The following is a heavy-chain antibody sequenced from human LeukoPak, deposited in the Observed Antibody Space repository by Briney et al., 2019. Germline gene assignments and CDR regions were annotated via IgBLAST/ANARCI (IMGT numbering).Heavy chain of an antibody. CDR2: IIPIFGTA. CDR3: ARGSPDWFDP. CDR1: GYTFTSYA. J-gene: IGHJ5*02. V-gene: IGHV1-69*05. Sequence: SVKVSCKASGYTFTSYAMHWVRQAPGQRLEWMGGIIPIFGTANYAQKFQGRVTITTDESTSTAYMELSSLRSEDTAVYYCARGSPDWFDPWGQGTLVTVSS. D-gene: IGHD1-26*01.